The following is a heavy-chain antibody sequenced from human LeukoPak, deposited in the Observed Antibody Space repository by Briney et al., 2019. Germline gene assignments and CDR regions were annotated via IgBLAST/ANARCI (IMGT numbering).Heavy chain of an antibody. CDR2: ISGSGGST. CDR3: AKGDGYDDFDY. D-gene: IGHD5-12*01. V-gene: IGHV3-23*01. J-gene: IGHJ4*02. CDR1: GFSFTYAW. Sequence: PGGSLRLSCAASGFSFTYAWMNWVRQAPGKGLEWVSAISGSGGSTYYADSVKGRFTISRDNSKNTLYLQMNSLRAEDTAVYYCAKGDGYDDFDYWGQGTLVTVSS.